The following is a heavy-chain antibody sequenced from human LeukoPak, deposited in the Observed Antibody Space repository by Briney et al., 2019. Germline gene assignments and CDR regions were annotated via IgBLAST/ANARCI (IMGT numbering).Heavy chain of an antibody. CDR3: ARHQRSLTADY. V-gene: IGHV4-39*01. CDR1: GGSISTGSYF. D-gene: IGHD2-21*02. J-gene: IGHJ4*02. Sequence: SETLSLTCTVSGGSISTGSYFWGWIRQPPGKVVEWIGCFYYSGTTYYHPSLKSRVTIPVDTSKHQVSLKLSSVTAADTAVFYCARHQRSLTADYWGQGTLVTVSS. CDR2: FYYSGTT.